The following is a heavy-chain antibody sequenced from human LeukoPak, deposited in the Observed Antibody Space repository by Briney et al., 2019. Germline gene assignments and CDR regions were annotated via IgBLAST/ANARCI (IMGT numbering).Heavy chain of an antibody. J-gene: IGHJ5*02. CDR1: GGSICSYY. CDR2: IYDSGTT. D-gene: IGHD1-26*01. Sequence: SETLSLTPTVSGGSICSYYCSWIRQPAGKGLEWIGRIYDSGTTNYNPSLKSRVTMSVDTSKNQFSLKLSSVTAADTAVYYCARSGRFSGDTPFWTWGPGTLVTVSS. CDR3: ARSGRFSGDTPFWT. V-gene: IGHV4-4*07.